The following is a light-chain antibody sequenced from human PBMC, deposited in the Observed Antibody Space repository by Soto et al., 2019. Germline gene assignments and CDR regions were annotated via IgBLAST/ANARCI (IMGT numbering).Light chain of an antibody. CDR3: QQYNSYAPA. J-gene: IGKJ1*01. CDR1: QSISSW. Sequence: DIQMTQSPSTLSASVGDRVTITCRASQSISSWLAWYQQKPGKAPKLLIYDASSLEGGVPSRFSGSGSGTEFTLTISSLQPDGFATYYCQQYNSYAPAFGQGTKVDIK. CDR2: DAS. V-gene: IGKV1-5*01.